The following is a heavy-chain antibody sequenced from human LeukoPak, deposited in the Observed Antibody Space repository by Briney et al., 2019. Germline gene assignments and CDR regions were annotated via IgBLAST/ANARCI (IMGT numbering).Heavy chain of an antibody. D-gene: IGHD6-25*01. CDR3: ARDWEAAGYLDY. Sequence: PGRSLRLSCAASGFTFSSYAMHWVRQAPGKGLEWVAVISYDGSNKYYADSVKGRFTISRDNSKNTLYLQMNSLRAEDTAVYYCARDWEAAGYLDYWGQGTLVTVSS. CDR2: ISYDGSNK. CDR1: GFTFSSYA. V-gene: IGHV3-30*04. J-gene: IGHJ4*02.